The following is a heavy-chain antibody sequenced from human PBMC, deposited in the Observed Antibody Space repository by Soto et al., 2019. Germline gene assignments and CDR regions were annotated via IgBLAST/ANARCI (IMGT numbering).Heavy chain of an antibody. D-gene: IGHD6-13*01. J-gene: IGHJ5*02. V-gene: IGHV1-2*02. CDR1: GFSFTGYY. CDR2: INAHSGGT. Sequence: AASLNVSSKASGFSFTGYYIHWLRQAPGQGLEWMGWINAHSGGTEYAQKFQGRVTLTRDTSISTAYMTLSSLRSDDTAIYYCAQALTLQLSYWLGP. CDR3: AQALTLQLSYWLGP.